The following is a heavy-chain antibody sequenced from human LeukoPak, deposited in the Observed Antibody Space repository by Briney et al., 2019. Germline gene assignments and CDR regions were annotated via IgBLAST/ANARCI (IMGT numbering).Heavy chain of an antibody. CDR2: IRSDSSYK. J-gene: IGHJ4*02. D-gene: IGHD3-10*01. CDR1: GFSFRNYG. CDR3: ARNRGVSGNYYDY. Sequence: GGSLRLSCVASGFSFRNYGMHWVRQAPGKGLEWVTFIRSDSSYKYYADSVKGRFTTSRDNSKSTLDLQMNSLRPEDTALYYCARNRGVSGNYYDYWGQGTLVTVSS. V-gene: IGHV3-30*02.